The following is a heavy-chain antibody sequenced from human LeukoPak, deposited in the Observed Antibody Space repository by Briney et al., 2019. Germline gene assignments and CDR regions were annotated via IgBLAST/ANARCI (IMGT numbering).Heavy chain of an antibody. CDR2: ISYDGSNK. CDR1: GFTFSSYA. D-gene: IGHD6-19*01. V-gene: IGHV3-30-3*01. J-gene: IGHJ4*02. CDR3: ARDPDSSGWFDY. Sequence: SGGSLRLSCAASGFTFSSYAMHWVRQAPGKGLEWVAVISYDGSNKYYADSVKGRFTISRDNPKNTLYLQMNSLRAEDTAVYYCARDPDSSGWFDYWGQGTLVTVSS.